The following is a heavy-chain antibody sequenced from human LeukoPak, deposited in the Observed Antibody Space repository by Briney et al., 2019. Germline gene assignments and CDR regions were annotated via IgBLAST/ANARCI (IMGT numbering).Heavy chain of an antibody. D-gene: IGHD3-22*01. V-gene: IGHV1-2*02. CDR2: INCKSGAT. CDR1: EYTFTDYY. Sequence: GASVKVSCKASEYTFTDYYIHWMRQAPGQGLEWMGWINCKSGATSYAQKFRGRVTMTKDRPIRTAYMELSRLKSDDTAVYYCARQSLDYYETLDAFDIWGQGTVVTVSS. J-gene: IGHJ3*02. CDR3: ARQSLDYYETLDAFDI.